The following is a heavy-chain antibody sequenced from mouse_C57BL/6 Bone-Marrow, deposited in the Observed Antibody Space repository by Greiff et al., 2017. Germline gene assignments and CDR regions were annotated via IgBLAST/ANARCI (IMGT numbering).Heavy chain of an antibody. CDR1: GFTFSSYG. Sequence: EVKLLESGGDLVKPGGSLKLSCAASGFTFSSYGMSWVRQTPGQRLEWVATISSGGSYTYYPDSLKGRFTISRDTAKNTLYLQMSSLKSEDTAMYYCARRGYYYAIDDWGQGTSVTVSS. CDR2: ISSGGSYT. V-gene: IGHV5-6*02. J-gene: IGHJ4*01. CDR3: ARRGYYYAIDD.